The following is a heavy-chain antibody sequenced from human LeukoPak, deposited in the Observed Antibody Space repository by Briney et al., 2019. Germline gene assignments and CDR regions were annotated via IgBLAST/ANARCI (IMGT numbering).Heavy chain of an antibody. CDR1: GYTFTSYG. J-gene: IGHJ4*02. CDR3: AFEGYNYGYN. CDR2: IIPIFGTS. D-gene: IGHD5-18*01. V-gene: IGHV1-69*13. Sequence: SVKVSCKASGYTFTSYGISWVRQAPGQGLEWMGGIIPIFGTSNYAHKFQGRVTITADGSTSTVYMELSSLRSDDTAIYYCAFEGYNYGYNWGQGTLVTVSS.